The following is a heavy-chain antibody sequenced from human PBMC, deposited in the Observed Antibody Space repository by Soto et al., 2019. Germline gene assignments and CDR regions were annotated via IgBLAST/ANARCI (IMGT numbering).Heavy chain of an antibody. D-gene: IGHD6-19*01. Sequence: EVQLVESGGGLVQPGGSLRLSCEASGFTFSNYNMNWVRQAPGKGLEWISFISTGSTFIYYADSVKGRFSISRDNEKNYMFLQMNSLRAEDTVMYYCARDTYSSGPSIGFDPWGQGTLVTVSS. CDR3: ARDTYSSGPSIGFDP. J-gene: IGHJ5*02. V-gene: IGHV3-48*01. CDR1: GFTFSNYN. CDR2: ISTGSTFI.